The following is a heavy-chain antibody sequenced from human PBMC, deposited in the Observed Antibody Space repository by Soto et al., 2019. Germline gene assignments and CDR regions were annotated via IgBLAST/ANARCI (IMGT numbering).Heavy chain of an antibody. CDR3: AKDRRGPVFKH. Sequence: VGSLRLSCASSVCTFSSYAMSCVRQSPGKWLEWVSAISGSGGSTYYADSVKGRFTISRDNSKNTLYLQMNSLRAEDTAVYYCAKDRRGPVFKHLGQGTLVSVSS. CDR2: ISGSGGST. V-gene: IGHV3-23*01. CDR1: VCTFSSYA. J-gene: IGHJ1*01.